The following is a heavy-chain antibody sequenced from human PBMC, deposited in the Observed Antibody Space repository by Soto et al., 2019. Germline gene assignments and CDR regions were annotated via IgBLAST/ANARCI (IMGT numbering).Heavy chain of an antibody. CDR2: INPSGGST. V-gene: IGHV1-46*03. J-gene: IGHJ3*02. Sequence: QVQLVQSGAEVKKPGASVKVSCKASGYTFTSYYMHWVRQAPGQGLEWMGIINPSGGSTSYAQKFQGRVTMTGDTSTSTVYMELSSLRSEDTAVYYCARVLPVPYYGSGDDAFDIWGQETMVTVSS. CDR1: GYTFTSYY. CDR3: ARVLPVPYYGSGDDAFDI. D-gene: IGHD3-10*01.